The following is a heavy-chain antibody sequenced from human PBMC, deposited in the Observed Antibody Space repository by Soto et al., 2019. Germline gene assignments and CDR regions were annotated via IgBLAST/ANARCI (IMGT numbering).Heavy chain of an antibody. D-gene: IGHD3-22*01. CDR3: ARRIPVVGGLDY. CDR1: GGSISSGDYY. J-gene: IGHJ4*02. Sequence: SESMSLTCTVSGGSISSGDYYWSWIRQPPGKGLEWIGYLYYSGSTYSNPSLKSRVNLSVDTSKNQFSLMLSSVSAADTAVYYRARRIPVVGGLDYWRQGPLVIVSS. V-gene: IGHV4-30-4*01. CDR2: LYYSGST.